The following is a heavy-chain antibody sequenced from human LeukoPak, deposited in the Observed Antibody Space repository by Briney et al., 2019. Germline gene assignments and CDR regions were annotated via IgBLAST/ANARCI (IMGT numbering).Heavy chain of an antibody. D-gene: IGHD6-13*01. V-gene: IGHV3-66*02. J-gene: IGHJ4*02. Sequence: GGSLRLSCAASGFTVSSNYMSWVRQAPGKGLEWVSVIYSGGSTYYADSVKGRFTIPRDNSKNTLYLQMNSLRAEDTAVYYCARGLAAAGRRGVDYWGQGTLVTVSS. CDR3: ARGLAAAGRRGVDY. CDR2: IYSGGST. CDR1: GFTVSSNY.